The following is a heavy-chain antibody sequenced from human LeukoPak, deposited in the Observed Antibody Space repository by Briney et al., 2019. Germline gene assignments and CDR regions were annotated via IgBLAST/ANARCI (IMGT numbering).Heavy chain of an antibody. D-gene: IGHD5-18*01. CDR2: INHSGST. Sequence: GSLRLSCAASGFTFSSYSMNWVRQAPGKGLEWIGEINHSGSTNYNPSLKSRVTISVDTSKNQFSLKLSSVTAADTAVYYCARGPQADTAMVISYYYGMDVWGQGTTVTVSS. V-gene: IGHV4-34*01. CDR1: GFTFSSYS. J-gene: IGHJ6*02. CDR3: ARGPQADTAMVISYYYGMDV.